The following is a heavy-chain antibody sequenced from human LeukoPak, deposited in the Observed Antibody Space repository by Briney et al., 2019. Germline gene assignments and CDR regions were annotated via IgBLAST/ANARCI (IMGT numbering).Heavy chain of an antibody. CDR2: IHNSGTT. Sequence: ETLSLTCAVSGGPFSGYFWSWIRQSSGKGLEWIGEIHNSGTTNYNPSLNSRVTISEDTSKNQFYLNLSSVTAADTAVYYCARRYYYNLGSFPFDFWGQGTLVTVSS. CDR3: ARRYYYNLGSFPFDF. D-gene: IGHD3-10*01. J-gene: IGHJ4*02. V-gene: IGHV4-34*01. CDR1: GGPFSGYF.